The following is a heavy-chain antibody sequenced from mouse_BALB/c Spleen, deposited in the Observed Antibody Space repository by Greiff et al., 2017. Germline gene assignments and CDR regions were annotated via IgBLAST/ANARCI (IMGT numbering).Heavy chain of an antibody. CDR3: ARDLLPLAY. Sequence: DVKLVESGGGLVKPGGSLKLSCAASGFTFSSYAMPWVRQTPEQGLEWVASISSGGSTYYPDRVKGRFTISSDNARNILYLQMSSLRAEDTAMYYCARDLLPLAYWGQGTLVTVSA. V-gene: IGHV5-6-5*01. CDR1: GFTFSSYA. J-gene: IGHJ3*01. D-gene: IGHD2-1*01. CDR2: ISSGGST.